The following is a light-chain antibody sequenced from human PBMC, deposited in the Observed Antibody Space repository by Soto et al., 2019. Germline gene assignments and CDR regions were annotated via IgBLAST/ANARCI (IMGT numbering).Light chain of an antibody. Sequence: EIVVKQSPGTLSLSPGERATLSCRASQSVSSTYLTWYQQKPGQAPGLLIYGASSRATGIPARFSGSGSGTDFTLTISRLEPEDFAVYYCQQFSSYPLTFGGGTKVDIK. CDR2: GAS. V-gene: IGKV3-20*01. J-gene: IGKJ4*01. CDR3: QQFSSYPLT. CDR1: QSVSSTY.